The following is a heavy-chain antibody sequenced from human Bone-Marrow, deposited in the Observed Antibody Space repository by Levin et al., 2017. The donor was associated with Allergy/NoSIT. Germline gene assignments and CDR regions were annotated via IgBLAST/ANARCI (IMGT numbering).Heavy chain of an antibody. D-gene: IGHD3-10*01. Sequence: VASVKVSCEASGYTFSSYRIAWVRQAPGQGLEWMGWISIYSGDTNYARKLQGRVTMTRERSASTAHMELRNLTSDDTAMYYCAREAGSGEYFDYWGQGTPVTVVS. CDR2: ISIYSGDT. J-gene: IGHJ4*02. V-gene: IGHV1-18*01. CDR1: GYTFSSYR. CDR3: AREAGSGEYFDY.